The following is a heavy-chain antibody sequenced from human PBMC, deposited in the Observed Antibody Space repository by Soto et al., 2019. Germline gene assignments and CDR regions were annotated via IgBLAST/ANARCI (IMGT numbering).Heavy chain of an antibody. Sequence: GGSLRLSCAASGFTFSDYYMSWIRQAPGKGLEWVSYISSSGSTIYYADSVKGRFTISRDNAKNSLYLQMNSLRAEDTAVYYCARDFGVVIIPDDAFDIWGQGTMVTVSS. V-gene: IGHV3-11*01. D-gene: IGHD3-3*01. CDR3: ARDFGVVIIPDDAFDI. CDR2: ISSSGSTI. CDR1: GFTFSDYY. J-gene: IGHJ3*02.